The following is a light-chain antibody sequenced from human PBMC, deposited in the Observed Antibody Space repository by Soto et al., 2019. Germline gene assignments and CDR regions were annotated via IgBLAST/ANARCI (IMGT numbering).Light chain of an antibody. CDR3: QQYKSWPPGRT. CDR2: DAS. CDR1: QFVDNN. V-gene: IGKV3-15*01. J-gene: IGKJ1*01. Sequence: EIVMTQSPATLSVSPGERATLSCRASQFVDNNLAWYQQKPGQAPRLLIYDASTRAIGIPARFSGWGSGTEFTLTISSLQSEDFALYYCQQYKSWPPGRTFGQGTKVEIK.